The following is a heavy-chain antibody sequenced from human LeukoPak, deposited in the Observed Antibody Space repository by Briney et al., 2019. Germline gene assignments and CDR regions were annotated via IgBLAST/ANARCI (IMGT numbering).Heavy chain of an antibody. Sequence: SETLSLTCTVSGGSISSYYWSWIRQPPGKGLEWIGYIYYSGSTNYNPSLKSRVTISVDTSKNQFSLKLSSVTAADTAVYYCARVYSSSWSRYYYYYMDVWGKGTTVTISS. V-gene: IGHV4-59*01. CDR3: ARVYSSSWSRYYYYYMDV. D-gene: IGHD6-13*01. CDR2: IYYSGST. CDR1: GGSISSYY. J-gene: IGHJ6*03.